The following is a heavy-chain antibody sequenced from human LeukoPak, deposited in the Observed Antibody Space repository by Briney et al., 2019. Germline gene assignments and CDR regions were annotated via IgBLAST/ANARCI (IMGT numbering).Heavy chain of an antibody. Sequence: GGSLRLSCAASGFTVSSNYMSWVRQAPGKGLEWVSVIYSGGTTYYADSVKGRFTISRDNSKNTVYLQMNSLRAEDTAVYYCARDLIDYGSGSYYALGYWGQGTLVTVCS. J-gene: IGHJ4*02. D-gene: IGHD3-10*01. V-gene: IGHV3-53*01. CDR3: ARDLIDYGSGSYYALGY. CDR1: GFTVSSNY. CDR2: IYSGGTT.